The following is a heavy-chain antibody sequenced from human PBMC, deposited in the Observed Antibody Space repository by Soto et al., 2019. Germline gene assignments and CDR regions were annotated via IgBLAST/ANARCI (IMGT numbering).Heavy chain of an antibody. CDR1: GGYISSGDCY. Sequence: PSVTMSVTCTVSGGYISSGDCYWSCISQPPGKGLEWIGYIYYSGSTYYNPSLKSRVTISVDTSKNQFSLKLSSVTASDTAVYYCARLDYDYWGQGTLVTVSS. J-gene: IGHJ4*02. CDR2: IYYSGST. CDR3: ARLDYDY. V-gene: IGHV4-30-4*08.